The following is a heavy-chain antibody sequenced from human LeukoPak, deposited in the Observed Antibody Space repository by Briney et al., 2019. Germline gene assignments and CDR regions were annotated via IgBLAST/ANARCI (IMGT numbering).Heavy chain of an antibody. J-gene: IGHJ1*01. Sequence: RASVKVSCKASGYTFTGYYMHWVRQAPGQGLEWMGRINPNSGGTNYAQKFQGRVTMTRDTSISTAYMELSRLRSDDTAVYCCAVTTVTTGYFQHWGQGTLVTVSS. D-gene: IGHD4-17*01. V-gene: IGHV1-2*06. CDR2: INPNSGGT. CDR1: GYTFTGYY. CDR3: AVTTVTTGYFQH.